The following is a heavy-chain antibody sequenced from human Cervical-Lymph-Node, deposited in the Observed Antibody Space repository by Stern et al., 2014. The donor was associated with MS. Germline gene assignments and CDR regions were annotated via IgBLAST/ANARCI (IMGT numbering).Heavy chain of an antibody. CDR3: ARGDCSGGSCLAHFDY. D-gene: IGHD2-15*01. CDR2: INPNRGGT. CDR1: GYTFTGYY. Sequence: QVQLVQSGAEVKKPGASVKVSCKASGYTFTGYYMHWVRQAPGQGLEWMGWINPNRGGTNYAQKFQGWVTMTRDTSISTAYMELSRLRSDDTAVYYCARGDCSGGSCLAHFDYWGQGTLVTVSS. J-gene: IGHJ4*02. V-gene: IGHV1-2*04.